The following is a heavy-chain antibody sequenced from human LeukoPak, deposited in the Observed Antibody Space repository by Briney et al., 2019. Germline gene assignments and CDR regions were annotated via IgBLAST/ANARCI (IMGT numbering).Heavy chain of an antibody. V-gene: IGHV1-18*04. D-gene: IGHD5-18*01. CDR2: ISAYNGNT. CDR3: ARDRVDTAMVPDY. Sequence: GASVKVSCKASGYTFTSYGISWVRQAPGQGLEWMRWISAYNGNTNYAQKLQGRVTSTSTAYMELRSLRSDDTAVYYCARDRVDTAMVPDYWGQGTLVTVSS. J-gene: IGHJ4*02. CDR1: GYTFTSYG.